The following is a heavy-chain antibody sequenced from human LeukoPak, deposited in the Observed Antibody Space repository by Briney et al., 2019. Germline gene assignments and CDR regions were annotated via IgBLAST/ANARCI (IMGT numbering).Heavy chain of an antibody. D-gene: IGHD1-26*01. CDR2: INHSGST. J-gene: IGHJ4*02. Sequence: SETLSLTRAVYGGSFSGYYWSWIRQPPGKGLEWIGEINHSGSTNYNPSLKSRVTISVDTSKNQFSLKLSSVTAADTAVYYCARARPRYRDYWGQGTLVTVSS. V-gene: IGHV4-34*01. CDR3: ARARPRYRDY. CDR1: GGSFSGYY.